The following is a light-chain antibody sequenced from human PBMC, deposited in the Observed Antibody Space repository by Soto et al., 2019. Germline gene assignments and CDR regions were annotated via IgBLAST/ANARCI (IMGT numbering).Light chain of an antibody. J-gene: IGKJ2*01. CDR3: QHANSYPYT. V-gene: IGKV1D-12*01. Sequence: DIQMTQSPSSVSASVGARVTITCRASQDIITYLAWYQQKPGKAPRLLIQSASSLESGVPSRFSGRGSGTLFSLTISSLEPEDVATYFCQHANSYPYTFGQGTKLEI. CDR2: SAS. CDR1: QDIITY.